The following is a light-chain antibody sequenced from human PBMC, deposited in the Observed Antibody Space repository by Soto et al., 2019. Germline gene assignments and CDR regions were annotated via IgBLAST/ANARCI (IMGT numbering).Light chain of an antibody. J-gene: IGLJ2*01. CDR3: TSWTTSTTMI. V-gene: IGLV2-14*03. CDR1: RSDIGAYNF. Sequence: QSALTQPASVSGSPGQSITISCTGTRSDIGAYNFVSWYQQHPGKAPKLMLYDANIRPSGVSNRFSGSKSGNTASLPISGLQAEDEADYYCTSWTTSTTMIFGGGTKVTVL. CDR2: DAN.